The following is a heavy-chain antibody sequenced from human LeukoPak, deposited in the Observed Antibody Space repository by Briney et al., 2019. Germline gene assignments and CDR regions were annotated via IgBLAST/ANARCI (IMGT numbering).Heavy chain of an antibody. CDR2: IRSKANSYAT. V-gene: IGHV3-73*01. J-gene: IGHJ4*02. Sequence: PGGSLKLSCAASGFTFSGSAMHWVRQASGRGLEWVGRIRSKANSYATAYAASVKGRFTISRDDSKNTAYLQMNSLKTEDTAVYYCTYKSGYSSGWYVDYWGQGTLVTVSS. D-gene: IGHD6-19*01. CDR1: GFTFSGSA. CDR3: TYKSGYSSGWYVDY.